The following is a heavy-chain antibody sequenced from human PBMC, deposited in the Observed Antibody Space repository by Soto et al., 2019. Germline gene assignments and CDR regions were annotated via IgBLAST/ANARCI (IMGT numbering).Heavy chain of an antibody. CDR3: ARDPGIAARPQDYFDY. D-gene: IGHD6-6*01. CDR2: IWFDGSEK. V-gene: IGHV3-33*01. J-gene: IGHJ4*02. CDR1: RFMFSDYG. Sequence: QVQLVESGGGVVQPGGSLRLSCAASRFMFSDYGMHWVRQAPGKGLEWVALIWFDGSEKYSIDSVKGRFTVSRDNSNNTLYLQMDNLRHDDTAMYYCARDPGIAARPQDYFDYWGQGILVTVSS.